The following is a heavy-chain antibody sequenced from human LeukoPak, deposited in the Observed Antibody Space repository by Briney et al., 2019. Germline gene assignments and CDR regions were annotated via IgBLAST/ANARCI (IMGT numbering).Heavy chain of an antibody. CDR3: ARAPCSGGSCYSLEFDY. J-gene: IGHJ4*02. CDR1: GGTFSSYA. CDR2: IISFFATA. Sequence: SVKVSCKASGGTFSSYAISWVRQAPGQGLEWMGGIISFFATATFAQKFQGRVTITTDESTSTAYMELSSLRSEDTAVYYCARAPCSGGSCYSLEFDYWGQGTLVTVSS. V-gene: IGHV1-69*05. D-gene: IGHD2-15*01.